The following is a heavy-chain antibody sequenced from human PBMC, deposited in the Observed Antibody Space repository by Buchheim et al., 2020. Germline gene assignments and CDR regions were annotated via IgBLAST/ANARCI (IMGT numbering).Heavy chain of an antibody. CDR1: GGSFSGYY. Sequence: QVQLQQWGAGLLKPSETLSLTCAVYGGSFSGYYWSWIRQPPGKGLEWIGEINHSGSTNYNPSLKSRVTISVDTFKNQFSLKLSSVTAADTAVYYCLPRTNGVYLFDYWGQGTL. D-gene: IGHD2-8*01. V-gene: IGHV4-34*01. J-gene: IGHJ4*02. CDR3: LPRTNGVYLFDY. CDR2: INHSGST.